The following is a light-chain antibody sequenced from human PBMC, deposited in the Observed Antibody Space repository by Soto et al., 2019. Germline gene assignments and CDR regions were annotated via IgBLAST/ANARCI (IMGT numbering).Light chain of an antibody. V-gene: IGLV1-40*01. Sequence: QSVLTQPPSVSGAPGQRVTSSCTGSSSNIGAGYDVHWYQQLPGRDPKLLIYGNTNRPSGVPDRVAGSQSGTSAALAITGLQAEDEADYYCLYFDSSLSVVFGGGAQGTVL. CDR1: SSNIGAGYD. J-gene: IGLJ2*01. CDR3: LYFDSSLSVV. CDR2: GNT.